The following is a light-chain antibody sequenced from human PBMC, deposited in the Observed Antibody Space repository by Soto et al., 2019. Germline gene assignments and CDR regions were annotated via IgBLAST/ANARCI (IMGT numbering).Light chain of an antibody. CDR3: SSYTTSSTSHVA. J-gene: IGLJ2*01. CDR1: SRDVGGYNY. V-gene: IGLV2-14*01. CDR2: EVS. Sequence: QSALTQPASVSGSPGQSITISCTGTSRDVGGYNYVSWYQHHPGKAPKLIIYEVSNRPSGISNRFSGSKSGNTASLTISGLQSDDEADYSCSSYTTSSTSHVAFGGGTKLTVL.